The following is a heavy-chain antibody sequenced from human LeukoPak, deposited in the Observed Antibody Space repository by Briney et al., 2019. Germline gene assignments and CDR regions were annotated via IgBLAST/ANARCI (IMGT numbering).Heavy chain of an antibody. CDR3: ARFYYDFWSGYGVGTRNLGFYYYGMDV. CDR1: GYTFTGYY. D-gene: IGHD3-3*01. Sequence: EASVKVSCKASGYTFTGYYMHWVRQAPGQGLEWMGWISAYNGNTNYAQKLQGRVTMTTDTSTSTAYMELRSLRSDDTAVYYCARFYYDFWSGYGVGTRNLGFYYYGMDVWGQGTTVTVSS. J-gene: IGHJ6*02. V-gene: IGHV1-18*04. CDR2: ISAYNGNT.